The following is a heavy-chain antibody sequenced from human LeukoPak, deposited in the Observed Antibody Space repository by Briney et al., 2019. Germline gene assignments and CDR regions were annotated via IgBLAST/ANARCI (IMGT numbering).Heavy chain of an antibody. D-gene: IGHD3-9*01. CDR3: ARDIAISQFDY. Sequence: ASVKVSCKASGYAFSSHGISWVRQAPGQGLEWMGWISGYNGGTDYAQKLQGRITMTTDTSTSTAYMELRSLTSDDTAMYYCARDIAISQFDYWGQGTLVTVSS. V-gene: IGHV1-18*01. J-gene: IGHJ4*02. CDR2: ISGYNGGT. CDR1: GYAFSSHG.